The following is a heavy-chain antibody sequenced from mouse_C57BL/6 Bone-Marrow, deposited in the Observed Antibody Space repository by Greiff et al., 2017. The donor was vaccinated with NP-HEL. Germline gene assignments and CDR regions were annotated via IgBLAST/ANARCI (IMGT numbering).Heavy chain of an antibody. CDR2: IHPNSGST. CDR3: ARWCYDYDGGLAY. D-gene: IGHD2-4*01. Sequence: QVQLQQPGAELAKPGASVKLSCKASGYTFTSYWMHWVKQRPGQGLEWIGMIHPNSGSTNYNEKFKSKATLTVDKSSSTAYMQLSSLTSEDSAVYYCARWCYDYDGGLAYWGQGTLVTVSA. CDR1: GYTFTSYW. J-gene: IGHJ3*01. V-gene: IGHV1-64*01.